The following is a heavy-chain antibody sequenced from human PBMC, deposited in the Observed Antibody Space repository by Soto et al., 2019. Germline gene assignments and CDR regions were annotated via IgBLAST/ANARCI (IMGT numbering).Heavy chain of an antibody. J-gene: IGHJ6*02. D-gene: IGHD3-9*01. Sequence: SETLSLTCTVSGGSISRYYWSWLRQPPGKGLEWIGYIYYSGSTNYNPSLKSRVTISVDTSKNQFSLKLSSVTAADTAVYYCARAGSSYYDILTGPTRYYYYYGMDVWGQGTTVTVS. CDR1: GGSISRYY. V-gene: IGHV4-59*01. CDR2: IYYSGST. CDR3: ARAGSSYYDILTGPTRYYYYYGMDV.